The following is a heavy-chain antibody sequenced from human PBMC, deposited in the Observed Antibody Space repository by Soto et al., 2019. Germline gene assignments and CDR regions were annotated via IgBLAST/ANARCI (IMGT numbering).Heavy chain of an antibody. D-gene: IGHD3-22*01. CDR3: ARHYYGVYFDY. V-gene: IGHV4-59*08. Sequence: PSETLSLTCTVSGGSISSYYWSWIRQPPGKGLEWIGYIYYSGSTNYNPSLKSRVTISVDTSKNQFSLKLSSVTAADTAVYYCARHYYGVYFDYWGQGTLVTVSS. CDR2: IYYSGST. J-gene: IGHJ4*02. CDR1: GGSISSYY.